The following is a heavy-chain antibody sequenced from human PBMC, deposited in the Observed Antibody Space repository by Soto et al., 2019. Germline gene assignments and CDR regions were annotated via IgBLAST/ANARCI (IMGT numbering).Heavy chain of an antibody. CDR1: GFTFSSYA. CDR2: ISGSGGST. J-gene: IGHJ4*02. V-gene: IGHV3-23*01. Sequence: GGSLRLSCAASGFTFSSYAMSWVRQAPGKGLEWVSAISGSGGSTYYADSVKGRFTISRDNSKNTLYLQMNSLRAEDTAVYYCAAPGEGDGYNCGSLSFDCWGQGTLGTASS. D-gene: IGHD2-21*01. CDR3: AAPGEGDGYNCGSLSFDC.